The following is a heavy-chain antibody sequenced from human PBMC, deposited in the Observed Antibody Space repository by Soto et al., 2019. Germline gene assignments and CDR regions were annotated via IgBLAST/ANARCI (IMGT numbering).Heavy chain of an antibody. Sequence: QVQLVQSGAEVKKPGASVKVSCKASGYTFTSYDINWVRQATGQGLEWMGWMNPNSGNTGYAQKFQGRVTMTRNTSISTAYMELSSLRSEDTAVFYCARSFGYSGYDYPLPWGQGTLVTVSS. CDR1: GYTFTSYD. V-gene: IGHV1-8*01. J-gene: IGHJ5*02. CDR2: MNPNSGNT. CDR3: ARSFGYSGYDYPLP. D-gene: IGHD5-12*01.